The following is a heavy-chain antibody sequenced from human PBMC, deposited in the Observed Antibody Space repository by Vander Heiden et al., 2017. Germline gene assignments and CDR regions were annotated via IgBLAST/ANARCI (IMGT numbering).Heavy chain of an antibody. CDR3: AAPAESGWYRY. CDR1: GFTFDDYA. V-gene: IGHV3-9*01. D-gene: IGHD6-19*01. Sequence: EVQLLESGAGLVQPGRSLRLSCAASGFTFDDYAMHWVRQAPGKGLEWVSGISWNSGSIGYADSVKGRFTISRDNAKNSLYLQMNSLRAEDTALYYCAAPAESGWYRYWGQGTLVTVSS. CDR2: ISWNSGSI. J-gene: IGHJ4*02.